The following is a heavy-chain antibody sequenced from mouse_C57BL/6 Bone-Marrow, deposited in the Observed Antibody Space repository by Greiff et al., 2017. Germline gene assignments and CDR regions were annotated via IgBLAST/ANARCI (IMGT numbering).Heavy chain of an antibody. CDR2: ISDGGSYT. J-gene: IGHJ2*01. CDR1: GFTFSSYA. CDR3: ARGVTGYFDY. Sequence: EVKVEESGGGLVKPGGSLKLSCAASGFTFSSYAMSWVRQTPEKRLEWVATISDGGSYTYYPDNVKGRFTISRDNAKNNLYLQMSHLKSEDTAMYYCARGVTGYFDYWGQGTTLTVSS. D-gene: IGHD2-13*01. V-gene: IGHV5-4*03.